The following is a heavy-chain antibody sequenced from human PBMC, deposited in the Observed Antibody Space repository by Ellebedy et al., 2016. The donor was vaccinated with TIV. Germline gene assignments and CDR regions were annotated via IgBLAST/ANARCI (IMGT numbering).Heavy chain of an antibody. Sequence: GESLKISCEVSGFDFDDYGMRWVRQPPGKGLEWIAAINWNSGSTDYAVSVKGRFSVSRDNSENTLYLQMNSLRAEDTAVYYCARGGDGHHPQQLDYWGQGTLVTVSS. CDR2: INWNSGST. CDR1: GFDFDDYG. V-gene: IGHV3-20*04. D-gene: IGHD1-1*01. CDR3: ARGGDGHHPQQLDY. J-gene: IGHJ4*02.